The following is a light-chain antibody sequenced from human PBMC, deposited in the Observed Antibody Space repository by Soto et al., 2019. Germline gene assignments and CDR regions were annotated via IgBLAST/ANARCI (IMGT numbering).Light chain of an antibody. CDR2: AAP. V-gene: IGKV1-39*01. J-gene: IGKJ1*01. CDR1: QDIDSN. Sequence: IQMTQSPSSLSAAVGDGVTITCWASQDIDSNVYWYQHKPGKAPKILVYAAPRLQSGVPSRFSRSGSETDFTLTISRLQREDFATYVCQHRDSSLPWTVGQGTNVEIK. CDR3: QHRDSSLPWT.